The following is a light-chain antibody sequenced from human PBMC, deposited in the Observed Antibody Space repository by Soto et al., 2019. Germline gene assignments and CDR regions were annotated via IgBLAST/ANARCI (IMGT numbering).Light chain of an antibody. CDR2: AAS. CDR3: QQSYSTPMYT. J-gene: IGKJ2*01. CDR1: QSISSY. V-gene: IGKV1-39*01. Sequence: DIQMTQSPSSLTASVGDRVTITCRASQSISSYLNWYQQKPGKAPKLLIYAASSLQSGVPSRFSGSGSGTDFTLTISSLQPDDFATYYCQQSYSTPMYTFGQGTKLEIK.